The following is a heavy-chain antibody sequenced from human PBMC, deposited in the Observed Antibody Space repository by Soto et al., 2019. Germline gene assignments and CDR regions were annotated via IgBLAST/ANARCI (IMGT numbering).Heavy chain of an antibody. CDR2: IYHSGTT. CDR1: GYSISSGYY. J-gene: IGHJ5*02. D-gene: IGHD6-13*01. V-gene: IGHV4-38-2*01. Sequence: SEPLSLTCVVSGYSISSGYYWGWIRQPPGKELEWIGSIYHSGTTYYNPSLKSRVTISLDTSRNQFSLKLTSVTAADTAVYYCARSLLTSSWYAGSWGQGTLVTVSS. CDR3: ARSLLTSSWYAGS.